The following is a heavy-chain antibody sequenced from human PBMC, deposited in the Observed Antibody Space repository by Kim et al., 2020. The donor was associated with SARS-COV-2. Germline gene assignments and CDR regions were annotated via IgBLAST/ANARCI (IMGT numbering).Heavy chain of an antibody. Sequence: YVHSMGFRFTISDDNAKNSLYLQMGSLRAEETAVYYCARGGLFYSFDIWGQGTLVSVSS. V-gene: IGHV3-7*01. J-gene: IGHJ3*02. D-gene: IGHD3-10*01. CDR3: ARGGLFYSFDI.